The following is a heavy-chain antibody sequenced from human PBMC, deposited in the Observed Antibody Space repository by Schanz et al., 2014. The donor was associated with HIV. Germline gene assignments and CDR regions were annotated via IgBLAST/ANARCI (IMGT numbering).Heavy chain of an antibody. J-gene: IGHJ6*02. Sequence: EVQLLDSGGGLVQPGGSLRVSCAASGFSFSRYAMNWVRQAPGKGLQWVSTISGSGDRTYYAESVRGRVTISRDNSNNTLYLQMKNLRTEDTAVYYCAKDRNYYDSKYRGKGNYYYYYGMDVWGQGTTVTVSS. CDR1: GFSFSRYA. CDR3: AKDRNYYDSKYRGKGNYYYYYGMDV. D-gene: IGHD3-22*01. V-gene: IGHV3-23*01. CDR2: ISGSGDRT.